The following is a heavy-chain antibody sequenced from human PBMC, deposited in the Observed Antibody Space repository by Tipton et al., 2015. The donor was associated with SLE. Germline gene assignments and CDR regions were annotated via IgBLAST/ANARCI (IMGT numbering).Heavy chain of an antibody. Sequence: TLSLTCTVSGVSISSGNYYWSWIRQPAGKGLEWIGRIYTSGATDDNPSLKSRVTMSVDMSKNQIFPKMTSVTAADSAVYYCARGKTRVEYWGQGTLVTVPS. D-gene: IGHD1-14*01. V-gene: IGHV4-61*02. CDR3: ARGKTRVEY. CDR2: IYTSGAT. CDR1: GVSISSGNYY. J-gene: IGHJ4*02.